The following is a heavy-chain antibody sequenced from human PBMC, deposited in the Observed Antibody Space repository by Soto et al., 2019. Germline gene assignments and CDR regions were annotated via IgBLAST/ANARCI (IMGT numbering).Heavy chain of an antibody. CDR2: ISYSGTT. Sequence: QVQLQESGPGLVKPSQTLSLTCTVSGDSISSNNNYWSWIRQPPGGGLEWIGFISYSGTTSYSPSLKSRVAISLDTSKNQFSLSLSAVTAADTAVYYCARGSGYSYGLDPWGQGTLVTVAS. V-gene: IGHV4-30-4*01. CDR3: ARGSGYSYGLDP. J-gene: IGHJ5*02. D-gene: IGHD5-18*01. CDR1: GDSISSNNNY.